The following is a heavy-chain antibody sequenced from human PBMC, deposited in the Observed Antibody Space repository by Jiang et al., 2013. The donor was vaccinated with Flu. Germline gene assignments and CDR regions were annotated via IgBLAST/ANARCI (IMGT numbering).Heavy chain of an antibody. D-gene: IGHD2-15*01. V-gene: IGHV1-2*02. CDR2: INPNSGGT. Sequence: SGAEVKKPGASVKVSCKASGYTFTGYYMHWVRQAPGQGLEWMGWINPNSGGTNYAQKFQGRVTMTRDTSISTAYMELSRLRSDDTAVYYCAREAQEECSGGSCYSWGWFDPWGQGTLVTVSS. CDR1: GYTFTGYY. J-gene: IGHJ5*02. CDR3: AREAQEECSGGSCYSWGWFDP.